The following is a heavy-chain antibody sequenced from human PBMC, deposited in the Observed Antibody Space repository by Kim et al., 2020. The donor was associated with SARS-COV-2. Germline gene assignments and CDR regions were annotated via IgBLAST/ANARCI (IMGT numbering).Heavy chain of an antibody. Sequence: TTEYAASVKCRFTSSRDDSKSIAYLQMNSLKTEDTAVYYCTRDRVPRGSSWGQGTLVTVSS. CDR2: TT. V-gene: IGHV3-49*02. J-gene: IGHJ4*02. D-gene: IGHD6-6*01. CDR3: TRDRVPRGSS.